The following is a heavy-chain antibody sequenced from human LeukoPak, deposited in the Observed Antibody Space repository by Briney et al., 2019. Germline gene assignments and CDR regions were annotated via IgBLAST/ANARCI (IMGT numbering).Heavy chain of an antibody. CDR2: INPDGTVT. Sequence: GGSLRLSCAASGFTFTTYWMHWVRQAPGKGLLWVSPINPDGTVTTYADSMKGRFTISRDNAKNTLYLQMNSLRAEDTAVYYCVRDSPSGFFDLWGRGTLVTVSS. CDR1: GFTFTTYW. D-gene: IGHD6-19*01. J-gene: IGHJ2*01. V-gene: IGHV3-74*01. CDR3: VRDSPSGFFDL.